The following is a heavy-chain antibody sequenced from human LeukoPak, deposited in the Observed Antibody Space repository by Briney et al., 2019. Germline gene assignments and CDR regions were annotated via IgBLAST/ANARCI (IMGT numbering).Heavy chain of an antibody. CDR3: ASLSGSSYVATMVRGVLFRIGRFDP. CDR2: INHSGST. J-gene: IGHJ5*02. V-gene: IGHV4-34*01. CDR1: GGSFSGYY. D-gene: IGHD3-10*01. Sequence: SETLSLTCAVYGGSFSGYYWSWIRQPPGKGLEWIGEINHSGSTNYNPSLKSRVTISVDTSKNQFYLKLSSVTAADAAVYECASLSGSSYVATMVRGVLFRIGRFDPWGQGPLVTVSS.